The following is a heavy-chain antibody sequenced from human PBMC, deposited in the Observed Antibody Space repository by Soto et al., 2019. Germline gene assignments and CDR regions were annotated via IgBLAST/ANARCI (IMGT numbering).Heavy chain of an antibody. V-gene: IGHV3-23*01. CDR2: ISGSGGST. CDR1: GITFSSYA. Sequence: GGSLRLSCAASGITFSSYAMSWVRQAPGKGLEWVSAISGSGGSTYYADSVKGRFTISRDNSKNTLYLQMNSLRAEDTAVYYCAKTLCSSTSCSKGAFDYWGQGTLVTVSS. J-gene: IGHJ4*02. D-gene: IGHD2-2*01. CDR3: AKTLCSSTSCSKGAFDY.